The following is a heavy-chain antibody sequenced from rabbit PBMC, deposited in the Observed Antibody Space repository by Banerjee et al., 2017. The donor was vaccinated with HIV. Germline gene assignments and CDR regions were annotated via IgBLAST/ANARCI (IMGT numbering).Heavy chain of an antibody. CDR3: ARDLAGVIGWNFNL. Sequence: QSLEESGGDLVKPGASLTLTCTASGFSFSSTYYMCWVRQAPGKGLEWIACIAGGSSGNTVYASWAKGRFTISKTSSTTVTLQMTSLTAADTATYFCARDLAGVIGWNFNLWGPGTLVTVS. CDR2: IAGGSSGNT. D-gene: IGHD4-1*01. J-gene: IGHJ4*01. CDR1: GFSFSSTYY. V-gene: IGHV1S40*01.